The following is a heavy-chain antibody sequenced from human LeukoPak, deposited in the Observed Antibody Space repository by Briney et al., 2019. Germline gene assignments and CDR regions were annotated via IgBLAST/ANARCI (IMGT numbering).Heavy chain of an antibody. D-gene: IGHD6-13*01. CDR3: AKTRPLDSSSWSHGDY. Sequence: GGSLRLSCAASGFTFSSYGMSWVRQAPGKGLEWVSAISGSGDSTYYGDSVKGRFTISRDNSKNTLYLQMNSLRAEDTAVYYCAKTRPLDSSSWSHGDYWGQGTLVTVSS. CDR1: GFTFSSYG. J-gene: IGHJ4*02. CDR2: ISGSGDST. V-gene: IGHV3-23*01.